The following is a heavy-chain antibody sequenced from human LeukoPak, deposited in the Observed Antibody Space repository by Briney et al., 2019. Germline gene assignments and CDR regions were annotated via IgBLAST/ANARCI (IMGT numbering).Heavy chain of an antibody. CDR3: ARGPYSSRHFDY. J-gene: IGHJ4*02. V-gene: IGHV4-34*01. Sequence: SETLSLTCAVYGGSFSGYYWSWIRQPPGKGLEWIGEINHSGSTNYNPSLKSRFTISVDTSKNQFSLKLSSVTAADTAVYYCARGPYSSRHFDYWGQGTLVTVSS. CDR2: INHSGST. CDR1: GGSFSGYY. D-gene: IGHD6-13*01.